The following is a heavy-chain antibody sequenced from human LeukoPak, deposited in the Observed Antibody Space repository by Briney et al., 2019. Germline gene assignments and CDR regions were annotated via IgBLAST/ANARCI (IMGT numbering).Heavy chain of an antibody. Sequence: GGSLRLSCAASGFTFSSYAMSWVRQAPGKGLEWVSAISGSGGSTYYADSVKGRFTTSRDNSKNTLYLQVNSLRAEDTAVYYCAKDGVTIFGVVINSYNWFDPWGQGTLVTVSS. D-gene: IGHD3-3*01. V-gene: IGHV3-23*01. J-gene: IGHJ5*02. CDR3: AKDGVTIFGVVINSYNWFDP. CDR2: ISGSGGST. CDR1: GFTFSSYA.